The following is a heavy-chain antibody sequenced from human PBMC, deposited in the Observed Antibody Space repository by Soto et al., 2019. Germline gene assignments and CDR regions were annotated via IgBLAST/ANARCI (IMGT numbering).Heavy chain of an antibody. D-gene: IGHD5-18*01. Sequence: QVQLVQSGAEVKKPGSSVKVSCKASGGTFSSYAISWVRQAPGQGLEWMGGIIPIFGTANYAQKFQGRVTITADESTSTAYMELSSLRSEATAVYYCAEVNTAVVDGYYYYGMDVWGQGTTVTVSS. J-gene: IGHJ6*02. V-gene: IGHV1-69*01. CDR1: GGTFSSYA. CDR2: IIPIFGTA. CDR3: AEVNTAVVDGYYYYGMDV.